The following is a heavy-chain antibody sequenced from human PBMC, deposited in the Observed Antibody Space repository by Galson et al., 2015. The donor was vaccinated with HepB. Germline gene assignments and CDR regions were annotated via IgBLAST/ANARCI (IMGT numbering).Heavy chain of an antibody. CDR3: TRVGGYSGYDWGY. CDR1: GFTFSSYA. Sequence: SLRLSCAASGFTFSSYAMSWVRQAPGKGLEWVSAISGSGGSTYYADSVKGRFTISRDNSKNTLYLQMNSLRAEDTAVYYCTRVGGYSGYDWGYWGQGTLVTVSS. CDR2: ISGSGGST. D-gene: IGHD5-12*01. J-gene: IGHJ4*02. V-gene: IGHV3-23*01.